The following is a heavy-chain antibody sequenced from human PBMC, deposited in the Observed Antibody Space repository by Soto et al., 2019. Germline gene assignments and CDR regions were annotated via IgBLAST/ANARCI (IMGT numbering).Heavy chain of an antibody. J-gene: IGHJ6*02. CDR3: ARAGYSGYDLGGYYYYYYGMDV. CDR1: GGTFSSYA. Sequence: SVKVSCKASGGTFSSYAISWVRQAPGQGLEWMGGIIPIFGTANYAQKFQGRVTITADKSTSTAYMELSSLRSEDTAVYYCARAGYSGYDLGGYYYYYYGMDVWGQGTTVTVSS. CDR2: IIPIFGTA. D-gene: IGHD5-12*01. V-gene: IGHV1-69*06.